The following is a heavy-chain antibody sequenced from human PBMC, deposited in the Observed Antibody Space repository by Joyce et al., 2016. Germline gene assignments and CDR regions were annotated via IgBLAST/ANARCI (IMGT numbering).Heavy chain of an antibody. D-gene: IGHD6-6*01. CDR1: GIGFSYSW. Sequence: EVRMVESGGDLVKPGGSLRLSCVASGIGFSYSWMSWVRQAPGKGLEVVGRIKSKTDGGETDYSAPVKGRFSISRDDSESRLYLQMNSLKTDDTGIYYCVKVKGGSAYHFDYWGQGTLVIVSS. CDR2: IKSKTDGGET. J-gene: IGHJ4*02. CDR3: VKVKGGSAYHFDY. V-gene: IGHV3-15*01.